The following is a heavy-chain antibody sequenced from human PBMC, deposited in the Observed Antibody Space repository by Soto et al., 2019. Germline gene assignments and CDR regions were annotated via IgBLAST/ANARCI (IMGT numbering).Heavy chain of an antibody. D-gene: IGHD3-3*01. CDR2: MSHSGGT. J-gene: IGHJ6*02. V-gene: IGHV4-61*01. CDR1: GGFVSSGSYY. CDR3: ARVERGFLEVKTYYYGMDV. Sequence: PSETLSLTCAVYGGFVSSGSYYWSWIRQPPGKGLEWIGEMSHSGGTHFNPSLKSRVTISVDTSKNQFSLKMSSVTAADTALYYCARVERGFLEVKTYYYGMDVWGQGTTVTVSS.